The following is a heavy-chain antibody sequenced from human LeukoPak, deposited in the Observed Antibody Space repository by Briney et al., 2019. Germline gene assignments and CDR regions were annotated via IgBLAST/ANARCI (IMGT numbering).Heavy chain of an antibody. CDR1: GGSISSYY. Sequence: SSETLSLTCTVSGGSISSYYWSWIRQPPGKGLVWIGYIYYSGSTNYNPSLKSRVTISVDTSKNQFSLKLSSVTAADTAVYYCARKAYSSGWRNFDYWGQGTLVTVSS. CDR3: ARKAYSSGWRNFDY. CDR2: IYYSGST. V-gene: IGHV4-59*01. J-gene: IGHJ4*02. D-gene: IGHD6-19*01.